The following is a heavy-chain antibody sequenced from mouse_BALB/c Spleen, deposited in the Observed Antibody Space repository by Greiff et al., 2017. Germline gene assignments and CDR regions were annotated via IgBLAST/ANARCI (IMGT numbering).Heavy chain of an antibody. CDR1: GYTFTSYV. Sequence: VQLQQSGPELVKPGASVKMSCKASGYTFTSYVMHWVKQKPGQGLEWIGYINPYNDGTKYNEKFKGKATLTSDKSSSTAYMELSSLTSEDSAVYYCAGGYYGSSYVRSMDYWGQGTSVTVSS. V-gene: IGHV1-14*01. CDR3: AGGYYGSSYVRSMDY. D-gene: IGHD1-1*01. J-gene: IGHJ4*01. CDR2: INPYNDGT.